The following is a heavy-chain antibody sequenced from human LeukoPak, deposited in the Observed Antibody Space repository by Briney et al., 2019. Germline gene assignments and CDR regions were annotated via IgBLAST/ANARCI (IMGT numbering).Heavy chain of an antibody. CDR1: GYTFTSYA. CDR3: AREGYFDWMAQPLAFDI. D-gene: IGHD3-9*01. V-gene: IGHV7-4-1*02. CDR2: INTNTGNP. Sequence: GASVKVSCKASGYTFTSYAMNWVRQAPGQGLEWMGWINTNTGNPTYAQGFTGRFVFSLDTSVSTAYLQISSLKAEDTAVYYCAREGYFDWMAQPLAFDIWGQGTMVTVSS. J-gene: IGHJ3*02.